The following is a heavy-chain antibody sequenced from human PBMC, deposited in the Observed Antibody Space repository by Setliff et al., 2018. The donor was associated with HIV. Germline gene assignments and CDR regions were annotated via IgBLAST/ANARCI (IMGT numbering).Heavy chain of an antibody. J-gene: IGHJ4*02. D-gene: IGHD6-19*01. CDR1: GYTFTSYG. CDR2: ISAYNDNT. Sequence: ASVKVSCKASGYTFTSYGISWVRQAPGQGLEWMGWISAYNDNTKDAQKFQGRVTMTRDTSTSTVYMELSSLRSEDTAVYYCARDRVAGNIDYWGQGTLVTVSS. V-gene: IGHV1-18*01. CDR3: ARDRVAGNIDY.